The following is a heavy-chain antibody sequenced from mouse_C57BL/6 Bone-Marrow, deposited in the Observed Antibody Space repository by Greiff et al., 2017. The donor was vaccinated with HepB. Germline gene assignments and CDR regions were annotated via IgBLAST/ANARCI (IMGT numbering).Heavy chain of an antibody. Sequence: QVQLQQPGAELVKPGASVKLSCKASGYTFTSYWMHWVKQRPGQGLEWIGMIHPNSGSTNYNEKFKSKATLTVDKSSSTAYMQLSSLTSEDSAFYYCARSGWFTRAMDYWGQGTSVTVSS. V-gene: IGHV1-64*01. CDR2: IHPNSGST. J-gene: IGHJ4*01. CDR3: ARSGWFTRAMDY. CDR1: GYTFTSYW. D-gene: IGHD2-3*01.